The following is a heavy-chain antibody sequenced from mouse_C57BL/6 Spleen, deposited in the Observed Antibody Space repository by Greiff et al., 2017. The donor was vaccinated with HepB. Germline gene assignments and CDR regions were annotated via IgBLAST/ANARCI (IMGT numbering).Heavy chain of an antibody. J-gene: IGHJ3*01. Sequence: EVTLVESGTVLARPGASVKMSCKTSGYTFTSYWMHWVKPRPGQGPEWIGAIYPGNSDTSYNQKFKGKAKLTAVTSASTAYMELSRLTNEDAAVYYCTRLGYYGSSFAYWGQGTLVTVSA. CDR2: IYPGNSDT. CDR3: TRLGYYGSSFAY. V-gene: IGHV1-5*01. D-gene: IGHD1-1*01. CDR1: GYTFTSYW.